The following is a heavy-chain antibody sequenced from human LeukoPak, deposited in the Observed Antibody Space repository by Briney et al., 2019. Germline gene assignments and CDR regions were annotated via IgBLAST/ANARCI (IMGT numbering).Heavy chain of an antibody. V-gene: IGHV4-61*08. D-gene: IGHD2-2*01. J-gene: IGHJ6*02. CDR2: IYYSGST. CDR3: ARVPVVPAANDYYYYYGMDV. CDR1: GGSISSGGYY. Sequence: PSETLSLTCTVSGGSISSGGYYWSWIRQHPGKGLEWIGYIYYSGSTNYNPSLKSRVTISVDTSKNQFSLKLSSVTAADTAVYYCARVPVVPAANDYYYYYGMDVWGHGTTVTVSS.